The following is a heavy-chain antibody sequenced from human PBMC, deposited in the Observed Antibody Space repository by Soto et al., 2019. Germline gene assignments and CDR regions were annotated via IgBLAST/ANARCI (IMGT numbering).Heavy chain of an antibody. J-gene: IGHJ6*02. CDR1: GGSISSYY. Sequence: PSETLSLTCTVSGGSISSYYWSWIRQPPGKGLEWIGYIYYSGSTNYNPSLKSRVTISVDTSKNQFSLKLSSVTAADTAMYYCARLGGYYGMDVWGQGTTVTVSS. D-gene: IGHD3-16*01. CDR2: IYYSGST. CDR3: ARLGGYYGMDV. V-gene: IGHV4-59*01.